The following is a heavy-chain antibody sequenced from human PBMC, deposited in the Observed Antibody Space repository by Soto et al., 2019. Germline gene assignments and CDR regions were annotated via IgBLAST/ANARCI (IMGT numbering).Heavy chain of an antibody. CDR2: INHSGST. J-gene: IGHJ4*02. CDR3: ARGAALWFGELFRPNFSSRRGSSRRPFDY. D-gene: IGHD3-10*01. Sequence: SETLSLTCAVYGGSFSGYYWSWIRQPPGKGLEWIGEINHSGSTNYNPSLKSRVTISVDTSKNQFSLKLSSVTAADTAVYYCARGAALWFGELFRPNFSSRRGSSRRPFDYWGQGTLVTVSS. V-gene: IGHV4-34*01. CDR1: GGSFSGYY.